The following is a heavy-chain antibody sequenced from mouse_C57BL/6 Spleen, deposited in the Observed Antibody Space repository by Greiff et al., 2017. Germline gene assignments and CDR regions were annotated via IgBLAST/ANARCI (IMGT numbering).Heavy chain of an antibody. J-gene: IGHJ4*01. D-gene: IGHD2-4*01. CDR1: GYTFTSYW. V-gene: IGHV1-55*01. Sequence: QVQLQQSGAELVKPGASVKMSCKASGYTFTSYWITWVKQRPGQGLEWIGDIYPGSGSTNYNEKFKSKATLTVDTSSSTAYMQLSSLTSEDSAVYYCARGDYPYYYAMDYWGQGTSVTVSS. CDR2: IYPGSGST. CDR3: ARGDYPYYYAMDY.